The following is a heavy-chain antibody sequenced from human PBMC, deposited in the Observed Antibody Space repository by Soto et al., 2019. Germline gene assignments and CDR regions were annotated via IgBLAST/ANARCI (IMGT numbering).Heavy chain of an antibody. CDR3: ARLGFVGEGDF. Sequence: EVQLAESGGGLIQPGGSLRHSCATSGFTFSRYWIHWVRQAPGEGLVWVSRISGDGVHTDYAESVKGRFTVSRDIAKSTGYLQMNNLRAEDTAIYYCARLGFVGEGDFWGQGILVTASS. V-gene: IGHV3-74*01. J-gene: IGHJ4*02. D-gene: IGHD3-16*01. CDR1: GFTFSRYW. CDR2: ISGDGVHT.